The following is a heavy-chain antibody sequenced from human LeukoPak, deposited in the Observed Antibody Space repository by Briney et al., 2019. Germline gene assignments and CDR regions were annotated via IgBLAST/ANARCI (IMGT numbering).Heavy chain of an antibody. J-gene: IGHJ4*02. CDR3: ARYDSSGYYPFDY. V-gene: IGHV4-34*01. CDR2: INHSGST. CDR1: GGSFSGYY. Sequence: SETLSLTCAVYGGSFSGYYWSWIRQPPGKGLEWIGEINHSGSTNYNPSLKSRVTISVDTSKNQFSLKLSSVTAADTAVYYCARYDSSGYYPFDYWGQGTLVTASS. D-gene: IGHD3-22*01.